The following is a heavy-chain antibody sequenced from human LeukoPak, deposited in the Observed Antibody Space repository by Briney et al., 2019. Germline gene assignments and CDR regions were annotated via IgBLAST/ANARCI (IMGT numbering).Heavy chain of an antibody. CDR3: ARSHGSGSYALDNWFDP. CDR1: GGSISSGGYY. J-gene: IGHJ5*02. V-gene: IGHV4-31*03. CDR2: IYYSGST. Sequence: SETLSLTCTVSGGSISSGGYYWSWIRQHPGKGLEWIGYIYYSGSTYYNPSLKSRVTISVDRSKNQFSLKLSSVTAADTAVYYCARSHGSGSYALDNWFDPWGQGTLVTVSS. D-gene: IGHD3-10*01.